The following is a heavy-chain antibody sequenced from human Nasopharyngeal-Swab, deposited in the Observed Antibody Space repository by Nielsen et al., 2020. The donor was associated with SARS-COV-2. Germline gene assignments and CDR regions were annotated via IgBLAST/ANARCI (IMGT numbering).Heavy chain of an antibody. CDR3: ARGIRGAFGDHSSTSGSYYYGMDV. D-gene: IGHD4-17*01. V-gene: IGHV4-59*01. CDR1: GGPISSYY. J-gene: IGHJ6*02. CDR2: ISYSGST. Sequence: SETLSLTCTASGGPISSYYWSWIRQLPGKGLEGIGYISYSGSTNYNPSLKSRVTISVDTSKNQFSLRLSSVTAADAAVYYCARGIRGAFGDHSSTSGSYYYGMDVWGRGTTVTVSS.